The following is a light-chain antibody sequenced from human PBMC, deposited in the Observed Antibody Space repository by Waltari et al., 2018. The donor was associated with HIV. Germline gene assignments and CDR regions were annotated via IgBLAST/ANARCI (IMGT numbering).Light chain of an antibody. CDR1: TVHFHGNHY. CDR3: SSYTSSSTWV. J-gene: IGLJ3*02. CDR2: KVS. V-gene: IGLV2-14*01. Sequence: TLPRPTPAPGPLGQPLRPSSPAPTVHFHGNHYTSWYQHHPGNAPKLMIYKVSNRPSGFSNRFAGSKSGNTASLTISGLQAEDEADYYCSSYTSSSTWVFGGGTKLTVL.